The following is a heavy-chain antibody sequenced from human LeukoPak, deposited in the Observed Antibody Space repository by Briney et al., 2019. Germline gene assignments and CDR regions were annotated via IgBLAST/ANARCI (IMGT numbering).Heavy chain of an antibody. CDR1: GFTFSSYS. CDR3: AGPIAAADDACDI. Sequence: PGGSLRLSCAASGFTFSSYSMNWVRQAPGKGLEWVSSISSSSYIYYADSVQGRFTISRDNAKNSLYLQMNSLRAEDTAVYYCAGPIAAADDACDIWGEETRVTVSS. CDR2: ISSSSYI. D-gene: IGHD6-25*01. V-gene: IGHV3-21*01. J-gene: IGHJ3*02.